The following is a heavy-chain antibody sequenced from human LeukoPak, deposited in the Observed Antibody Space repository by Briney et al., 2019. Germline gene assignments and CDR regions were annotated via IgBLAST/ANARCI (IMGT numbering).Heavy chain of an antibody. CDR2: INPNSGGT. Sequence: AASVKVSFKASGYTFTGYYMHWVRQAPGQGLEWMGWINPNSGGTNYAQKFQGRVTMTRDTSISTAYMELSRLRSDDTAVYYCARGGHHRGYSGYDYPDYWGQGTLVTVSS. V-gene: IGHV1-2*02. CDR3: ARGGHHRGYSGYDYPDY. CDR1: GYTFTGYY. D-gene: IGHD5-12*01. J-gene: IGHJ4*02.